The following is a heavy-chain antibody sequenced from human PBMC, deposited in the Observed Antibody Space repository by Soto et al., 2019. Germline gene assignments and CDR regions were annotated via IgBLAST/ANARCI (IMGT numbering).Heavy chain of an antibody. CDR1: GGSISSSSYY. D-gene: IGHD6-19*01. Sequence: LSLTCTVSGGSISSSSYYWGWIRQPPGKGLEWIGSIYYNGSTYYNPSLKSRVTISVDTSKNQFSLKLSSVTAADTAVYYCASLVLAVADTALYYFDYWRQGTLVTVSS. CDR2: IYYNGST. CDR3: ASLVLAVADTALYYFDY. V-gene: IGHV4-39*01. J-gene: IGHJ4*02.